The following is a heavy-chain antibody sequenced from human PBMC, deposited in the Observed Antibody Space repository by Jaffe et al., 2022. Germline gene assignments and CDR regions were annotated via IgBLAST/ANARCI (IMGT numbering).Heavy chain of an antibody. J-gene: IGHJ6*03. D-gene: IGHD1-26*01. CDR2: INHSGST. CDR3: ARGLGGSYYYYYYMDV. V-gene: IGHV4-34*01. Sequence: QVQLQQWGAGLLKPSETLSLTCAVYGGSFSGYYWSWIRQPPGKGLEWIGEINHSGSTNYNPSLKSRVTISVDTSKNQFSLKLSSVTAADTAVYYCARGLGGSYYYYYYMDVWGKGTTVTVSS. CDR1: GGSFSGYY.